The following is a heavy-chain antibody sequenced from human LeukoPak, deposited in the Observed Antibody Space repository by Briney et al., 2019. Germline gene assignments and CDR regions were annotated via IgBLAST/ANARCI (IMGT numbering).Heavy chain of an antibody. CDR2: INPNSGGT. CDR3: ARRDGYNPYYFDY. V-gene: IGHV1-2*02. CDR1: GYTFTGYY. Sequence: ASVKVSRKASGYTFTGYYMHWVRQAPGQGLEWMGWINPNSGGTNYAQKFQGRVTMTRDTSISTAYMELSRLRSDDTAVYYCARRDGYNPYYFDYWGQGTLVTVSS. J-gene: IGHJ4*02. D-gene: IGHD5-24*01.